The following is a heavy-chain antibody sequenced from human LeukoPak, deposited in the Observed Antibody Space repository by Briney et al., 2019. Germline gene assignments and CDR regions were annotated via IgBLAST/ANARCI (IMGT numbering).Heavy chain of an antibody. CDR1: GFSFATYW. D-gene: IGHD6-19*01. CDR3: ATGYSSGWYFYFQH. V-gene: IGHV3-7*01. Sequence: GGSLRLSCVGSGFSFATYWMSWVRQAPGKGLEWVANIKQDGSEKNYVDSVKGRFTISRDNAKNSLSLRMNSLSAEDTAVYYCATGYSSGWYFYFQHWGQGSLVSVSS. J-gene: IGHJ1*01. CDR2: IKQDGSEK.